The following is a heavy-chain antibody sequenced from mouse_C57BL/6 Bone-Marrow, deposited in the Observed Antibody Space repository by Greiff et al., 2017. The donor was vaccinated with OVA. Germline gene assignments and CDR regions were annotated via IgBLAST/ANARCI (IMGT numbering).Heavy chain of an antibody. V-gene: IGHV5-12*01. CDR1: GFTFSDYY. CDR3: ARQGYGHSGFDY. CDR2: ISNGGGST. D-gene: IGHD2-10*02. Sequence: EVQRVESGGGLVQPGGSLKLSCAASGFTFSDYYMYWVRQTPEKRLEWVAYISNGGGSTYYPDTVKGRFTISRDNAKNTLYLQMSRLKSEDTAMYYCARQGYGHSGFDYWGQGTTLTVSS. J-gene: IGHJ2*01.